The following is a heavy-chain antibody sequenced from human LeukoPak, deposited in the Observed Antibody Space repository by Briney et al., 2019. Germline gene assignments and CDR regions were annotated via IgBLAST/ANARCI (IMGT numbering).Heavy chain of an antibody. CDR1: GYSFTSYW. Sequence: GESLKISCKGSGYSFTSYWIGWVRQMPGKGLEWMGIIYPGDSDTRYGPSFQGQVTISADKSISTAYLQWSSLKASDTAMYYCARLGFGSYGSGGAFDIWGQGTMVTASS. CDR2: IYPGDSDT. J-gene: IGHJ3*02. V-gene: IGHV5-51*01. CDR3: ARLGFGSYGSGGAFDI. D-gene: IGHD1-26*01.